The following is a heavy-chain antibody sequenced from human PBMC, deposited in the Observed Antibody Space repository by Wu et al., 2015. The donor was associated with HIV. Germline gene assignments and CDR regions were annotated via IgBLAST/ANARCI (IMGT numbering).Heavy chain of an antibody. CDR3: ARGGTVLHSSFDAFDI. D-gene: IGHD3-22*01. CDR1: GYTFYSYH. CDR2: FNPSGGST. Sequence: QVHLVQSGAEVKKPGASVKVSCKASGYTFYSYHINWVRQAPRQGLEWVGIFNPSGGSTTYAQKFQGRVIMATDTSASTVYMELSSLTSDDTAVYYCARGGTVLHSSFDAFDIWGQGTMVTVSS. V-gene: IGHV1-46*02. J-gene: IGHJ3*02.